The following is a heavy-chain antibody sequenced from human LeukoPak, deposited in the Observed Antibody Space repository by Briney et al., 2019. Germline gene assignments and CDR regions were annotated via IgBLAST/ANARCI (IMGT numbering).Heavy chain of an antibody. D-gene: IGHD2-2*01. CDR1: GYTFTSYA. CDR2: INTNTGNP. J-gene: IGHJ4*02. Sequence: ASVEVSCKASGYTFTSYAMNWVRQAPGQGLEWMGWINTNTGNPTYAQGFTGRFVFSLDTSVSTAYLQISSLKAEDTAVYYCARGPEDIVVVPAALWEFDYWGQGTLVTVSS. CDR3: ARGPEDIVVVPAALWEFDY. V-gene: IGHV7-4-1*02.